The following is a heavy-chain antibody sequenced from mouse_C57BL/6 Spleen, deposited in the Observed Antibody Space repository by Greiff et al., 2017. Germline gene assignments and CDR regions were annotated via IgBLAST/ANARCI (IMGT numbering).Heavy chain of an antibody. J-gene: IGHJ2*01. Sequence: QVQLQQPGAELVMPGASVKLSCKASGYTFTSYWMHWVKQRPGQGLEWIGEIDPSDSYTNYNQKFKGKSTLPVDKSSSTAYMQLSSLTSEDSAVYYYARGGGNYRFDYWGQGTTLTVSS. CDR3: ARGGGNYRFDY. V-gene: IGHV1-69*01. CDR1: GYTFTSYW. CDR2: IDPSDSYT. D-gene: IGHD1-1*02.